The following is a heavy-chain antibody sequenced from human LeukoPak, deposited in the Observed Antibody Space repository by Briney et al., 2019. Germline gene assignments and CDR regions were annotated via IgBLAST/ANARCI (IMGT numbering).Heavy chain of an antibody. CDR2: IRSKPYGGTT. CDR3: TRIRMQKPLDY. V-gene: IGHV3-49*04. D-gene: IGHD2-8*01. Sequence: GGSLRLSCTTSGFSFGDYGVNWVRQSPGRSVEWVGFIRSKPYGGTTEYAASVKGRFTISRDDSKSIAYLQMNSLQTEDTAMYFCTRIRMQKPLDYWGQGTLVTVSS. J-gene: IGHJ4*02. CDR1: GFSFGDYG.